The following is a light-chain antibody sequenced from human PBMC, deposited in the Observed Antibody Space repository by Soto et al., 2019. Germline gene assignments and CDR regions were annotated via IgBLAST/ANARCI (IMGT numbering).Light chain of an antibody. J-gene: IGKJ4*01. Sequence: DIQMPQSPSSLSASVGDRVTITCQASQDISNYLNWYQQKPGKAPKLLIYDASNLETGVPSTFSGSGSGTDFTFTISSLQPEDIATYYWQQYDNLPLTFGGGTKVEIK. V-gene: IGKV1-33*01. CDR1: QDISNY. CDR3: QQYDNLPLT. CDR2: DAS.